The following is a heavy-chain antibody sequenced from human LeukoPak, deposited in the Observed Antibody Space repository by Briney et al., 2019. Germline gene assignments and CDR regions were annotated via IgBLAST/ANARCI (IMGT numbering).Heavy chain of an antibody. V-gene: IGHV4-61*02. D-gene: IGHD2-21*02. J-gene: IGHJ4*02. Sequence: SQTLSLTCTVSGGSISSGSYYWSWIRQPAGKGLEWIGRIYTSGSTNYNPSHKSRVTISVDTSKNQFSLKLSSVTAADTAVYYCAREGGGYCGGDCYSYYFDYWGQGTLVTVSS. CDR3: AREGGGYCGGDCYSYYFDY. CDR2: IYTSGST. CDR1: GGSISSGSYY.